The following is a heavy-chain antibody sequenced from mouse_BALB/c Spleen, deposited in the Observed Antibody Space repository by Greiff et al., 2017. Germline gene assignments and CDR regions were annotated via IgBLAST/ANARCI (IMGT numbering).Heavy chain of an antibody. J-gene: IGHJ2*01. CDR3: ARNSPHYYGSQYYFDY. V-gene: IGHV3-8*02. Sequence: EVKVEESGPSLVKPSQTLSLTCSVTGDSITSGYWNWIRKFPGNKLEYMGYISYSGSTYYNPSLKSRISITRDTSKNQYYLQLNSVTTEDTATYYCARNSPHYYGSQYYFDYWGQGTTLTVSS. D-gene: IGHD1-1*01. CDR1: GDSITSGY. CDR2: ISYSGST.